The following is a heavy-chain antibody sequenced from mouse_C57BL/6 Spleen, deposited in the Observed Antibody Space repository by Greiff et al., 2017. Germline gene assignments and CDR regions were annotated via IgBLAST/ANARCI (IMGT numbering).Heavy chain of an antibody. D-gene: IGHD1-1*01. CDR1: GYTFTSYG. CDR2: IYPRSGNT. J-gene: IGHJ2*01. V-gene: IGHV1-81*01. Sequence: QVQLQQSGAELARPGASVKLSCKASGYTFTSYGISWVKQRTGQGLEWIGEIYPRSGNTYYDEKFKGKATLTADKSSSTAYMELRSLTSEDSAVYFCARGATVVATVDYWGQGTTLTVSS. CDR3: ARGATVVATVDY.